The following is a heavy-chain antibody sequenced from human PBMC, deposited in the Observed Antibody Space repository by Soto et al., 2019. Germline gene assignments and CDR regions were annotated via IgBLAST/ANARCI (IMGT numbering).Heavy chain of an antibody. D-gene: IGHD1-26*01. CDR3: ARGGGDFDY. CDR2: VFHTGET. J-gene: IGHJ4*02. CDR1: GVSIRGHF. V-gene: IGHV4-59*11. Sequence: QVQLQESGPGLVKPSETLSLTCTVSGVSIRGHFWSWIRQPPGKGLEWIGYVFHTGETTYSPSLKSRVTISVDTSNNQFSLKVRSVTTADTAVYYCARGGGDFDYWGQGTLVTVSS.